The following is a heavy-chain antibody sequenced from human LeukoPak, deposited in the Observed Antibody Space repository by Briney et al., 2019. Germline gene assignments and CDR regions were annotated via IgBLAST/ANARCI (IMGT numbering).Heavy chain of an antibody. Sequence: ASVKVSCKASGYTFTGYYMHWVRQAPGQGLEWMGWINPNSGGTNYAQKFQGRVTMTRDTSISTAYMELSRLRSDDTAVYYCARVGTSRGYSYGTHFDYWGQGTLVTVSS. V-gene: IGHV1-2*02. CDR2: INPNSGGT. CDR3: ARVGTSRGYSYGTHFDY. D-gene: IGHD5-18*01. J-gene: IGHJ4*02. CDR1: GYTFTGYY.